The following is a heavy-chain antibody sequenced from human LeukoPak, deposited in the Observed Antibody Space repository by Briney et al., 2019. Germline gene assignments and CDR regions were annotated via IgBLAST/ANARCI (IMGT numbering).Heavy chain of an antibody. CDR3: ARDRVPMVRGVNYFDY. CDR1: GFTFSSYA. CDR2: ISYDGSNK. V-gene: IGHV3-30*04. D-gene: IGHD3-10*01. Sequence: GGSLRLSCAASGFTFSSYAVHWVRQAPGKGLEWVAVISYDGSNKYYADSVKGRFTISRDNSKNTLYLQMNSLRAEDTAVYYCARDRVPMVRGVNYFDYWGQGTLVTVSS. J-gene: IGHJ4*02.